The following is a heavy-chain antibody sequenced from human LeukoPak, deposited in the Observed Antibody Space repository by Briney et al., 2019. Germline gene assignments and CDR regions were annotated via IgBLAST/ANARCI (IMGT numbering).Heavy chain of an antibody. CDR3: ARDFRSSGDDLDY. CDR1: LFTFSIYR. Sequence: PGGSLRLSCAASLFTFSIYRMNWLRQAPGKGLEGVSYLSSSSSNIYYADSVKGRFTISRDNAKNSLYLQMNSVRAEDTAVYYCARDFRSSGDDLDYWGQGTLVTVSS. V-gene: IGHV3-48*01. D-gene: IGHD3-22*01. J-gene: IGHJ4*02. CDR2: LSSSSSNI.